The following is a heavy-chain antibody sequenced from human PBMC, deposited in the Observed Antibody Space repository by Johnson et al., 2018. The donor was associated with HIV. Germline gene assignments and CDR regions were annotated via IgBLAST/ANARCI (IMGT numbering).Heavy chain of an antibody. D-gene: IGHD3-10*01. V-gene: IGHV3-23*04. J-gene: IGHJ3*02. CDR1: AFTFSSFA. CDR3: ARDSRIGTMVLLSDAFDI. CDR2: ISGAGGSR. Sequence: EVQLVESGGGVVQPGGSLRLSCAASAFTFSSFAMSWVRQAPGKGLEWVSGISGAGGSRNYADSVKGRFTISRDNSKNTLYLQMNSLRAEDTALYYCARDSRIGTMVLLSDAFDIWGQGTMVTVSS.